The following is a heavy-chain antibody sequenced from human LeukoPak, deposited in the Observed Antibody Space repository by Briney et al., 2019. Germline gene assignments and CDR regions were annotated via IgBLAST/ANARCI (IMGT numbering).Heavy chain of an antibody. J-gene: IGHJ3*02. D-gene: IGHD1-14*01. V-gene: IGHV3-30*14. CDR1: GFTFSFYA. CDR3: ARGNHPSYAAGDAFDI. CDR2: ISYDGSNK. Sequence: GRSLRLSCAASGFTFSFYAMHWVRQAPGKGLEWVAVISYDGSNKYYADSVKGRFTISRDNSKNTLYLQMNSLRAEDTAMYYCARGNHPSYAAGDAFDIWGQGTMVTVSS.